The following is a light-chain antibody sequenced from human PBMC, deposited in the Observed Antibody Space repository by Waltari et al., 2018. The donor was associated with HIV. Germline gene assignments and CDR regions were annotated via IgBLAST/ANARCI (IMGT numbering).Light chain of an antibody. CDR2: EVN. V-gene: IGLV2-14*01. J-gene: IGLJ1*01. CDR3: SSFTGSNTYV. CDR1: SSDVGAYNS. Sequence: QSALTQPASVSGSLGQSITISCPGTSSDVGAYNSVSWYQQRPGKVPNLLIYEVNSRPSGIDNRFSGSKSGNTASLTISGLQVEDEADYYCSSFTGSNTYVFGSGTKVTVL.